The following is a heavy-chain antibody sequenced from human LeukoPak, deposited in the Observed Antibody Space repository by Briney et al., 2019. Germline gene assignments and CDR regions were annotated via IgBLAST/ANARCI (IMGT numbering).Heavy chain of an antibody. V-gene: IGHV3-74*01. CDR2: INSDGSST. CDR1: GFTFNNYW. J-gene: IGHJ5*02. Sequence: GGSPRLSCAASGFTFNNYWMNWVRQVPGKGLVWVSGINSDGSSTNYADSVKGRFTISRDNAKNTLYLQMNSLRAEDTAVYYCAGMTTAPWGQGTLVTVSS. D-gene: IGHD1-1*01. CDR3: AGMTTAP.